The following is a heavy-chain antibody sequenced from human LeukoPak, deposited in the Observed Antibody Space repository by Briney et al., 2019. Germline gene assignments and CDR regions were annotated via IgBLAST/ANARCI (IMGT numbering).Heavy chain of an antibody. Sequence: KRGESLKISCKGSGYSFTSYWISWVRQMPGKGLEWIGIIYPGDSDTRYSPSFQGQVTISADKSISTAYLQWSSLKASDTAMYYCARHEGRNWYLSSFDYWGQGTLVTVSS. CDR1: GYSFTSYW. CDR2: IYPGDSDT. D-gene: IGHD6-13*01. CDR3: ARHEGRNWYLSSFDY. V-gene: IGHV5-51*01. J-gene: IGHJ4*02.